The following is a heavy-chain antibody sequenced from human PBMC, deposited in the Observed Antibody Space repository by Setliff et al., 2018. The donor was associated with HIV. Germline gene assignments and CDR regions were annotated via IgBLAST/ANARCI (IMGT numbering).Heavy chain of an antibody. CDR3: AKPTSGFYPRPYDL. CDR1: GFAFSTFD. CDR2: VSPDGDVT. V-gene: IGHV3-23*01. Sequence: GGSLRLSCVGTGFAFSTFDMNWVRQTPRKGLEWVAAVSPDGDVTYYPDSLRRRFTVSRDNAKNMLFLQMSNLGADDSAIYYCAKPTSGFYPRPYDLWGHGTKVTVSS. J-gene: IGHJ3*01. D-gene: IGHD5-12*01.